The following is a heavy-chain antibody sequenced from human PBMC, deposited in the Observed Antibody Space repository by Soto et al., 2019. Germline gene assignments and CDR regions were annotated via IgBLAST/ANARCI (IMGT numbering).Heavy chain of an antibody. Sequence: GGSLRLSCAASGFTFSNAWMNWVRQAPGKGLEWVGRIKSKTDGGTTDYAAPVKGRFTISRDDSKNTLYLQMNSLKTEDTAVYYCTTGLTMIVVDKAYKSSDYWGQGTLVTVSS. D-gene: IGHD3-22*01. CDR3: TTGLTMIVVDKAYKSSDY. CDR2: IKSKTDGGTT. CDR1: GFTFSNAW. J-gene: IGHJ4*02. V-gene: IGHV3-15*07.